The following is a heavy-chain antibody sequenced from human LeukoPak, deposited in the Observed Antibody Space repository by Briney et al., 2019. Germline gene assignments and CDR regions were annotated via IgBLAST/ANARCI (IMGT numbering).Heavy chain of an antibody. CDR3: ARQGYYDSSGPGDWFDP. CDR1: GCSFTSYW. Sequence: GGALQISCKGAGCSFTSYWIGRGRQMPGKGLEGMGIIYPGDSDTRSSPSFQGQATISADKSISTAYLQWSSLKASDTAMYYCARQGYYDSSGPGDWFDPWGQGTLVTVSS. CDR2: IYPGDSDT. J-gene: IGHJ5*02. D-gene: IGHD3-22*01. V-gene: IGHV5-51*01.